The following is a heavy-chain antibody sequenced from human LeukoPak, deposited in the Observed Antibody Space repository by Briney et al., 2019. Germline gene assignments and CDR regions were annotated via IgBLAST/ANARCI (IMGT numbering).Heavy chain of an antibody. V-gene: IGHV1-18*01. CDR3: ARWRGVYYYDSSGANAFDI. D-gene: IGHD3-22*01. CDR2: ISAYNGNT. CDR1: DYTFTSYV. Sequence: ASVKLSCKASDYTFTSYVISWVPQAPGHGLEWMGWISAYNGNTDYAQKLQGRVTMTTDTSASTAYMELRSLRSDDTAVYYCARWRGVYYYDSSGANAFDIWGQGTMVTVSS. J-gene: IGHJ3*02.